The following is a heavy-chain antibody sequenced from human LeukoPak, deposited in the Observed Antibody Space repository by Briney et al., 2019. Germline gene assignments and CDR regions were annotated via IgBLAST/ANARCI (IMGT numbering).Heavy chain of an antibody. J-gene: IGHJ6*02. CDR3: ARNNYVTHFYGLDV. CDR2: IYYSGST. V-gene: IGHV4-59*01. Sequence: ASETLSLTCTVSGGSISSYCRSSIRQPAGKGLEWIGRIYYSGSTNYNPSLKSRVTISVDTSKNQFSLKLSSVTAADTAVYFCARNNYVTHFYGLDVWGQGTTVTVSS. D-gene: IGHD4-11*01. CDR1: GGSISSYC.